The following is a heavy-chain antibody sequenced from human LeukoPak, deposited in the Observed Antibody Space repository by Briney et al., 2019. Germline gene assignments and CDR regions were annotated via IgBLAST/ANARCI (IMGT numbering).Heavy chain of an antibody. CDR1: GFTFGTYA. CDR2: LSFDGNNE. Sequence: GTSLRLSCAASGFTFGTYAMHWVRQAPGKGLDWVAVLSFDGNNEYYADSVKGRFTISRDNSKNTLYLQMNSLSAEDTVVYYCAKVGTNFLRYHFDSWGRGTLVTVSS. V-gene: IGHV3-30-3*01. D-gene: IGHD1-1*01. CDR3: AKVGTNFLRYHFDS. J-gene: IGHJ4*02.